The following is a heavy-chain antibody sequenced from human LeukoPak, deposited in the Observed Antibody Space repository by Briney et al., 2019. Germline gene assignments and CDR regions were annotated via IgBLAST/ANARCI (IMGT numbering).Heavy chain of an antibody. J-gene: IGHJ6*02. V-gene: IGHV4-31*03. Sequence: SETLSLTCTVSGGSITSGGYYWSWIRQRPGKGLEWIGYISYRGSTYYNPSLQSRVTISVDTSKNQFSLKLSSVAAADTAVYFCARDSSSFYAMDVWGQGTTVTVSS. D-gene: IGHD6-6*01. CDR1: GGSITSGGYY. CDR2: ISYRGST. CDR3: ARDSSSFYAMDV.